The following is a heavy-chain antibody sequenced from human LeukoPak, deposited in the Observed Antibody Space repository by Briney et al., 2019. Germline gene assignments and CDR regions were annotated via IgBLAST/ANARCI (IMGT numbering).Heavy chain of an antibody. V-gene: IGHV1-3*01. D-gene: IGHD6-13*01. CDR1: GYTFTHYA. Sequence: ASAKVSCKASGYTFTHYALHWVRQAPGQRLEWMGWINAGNGDTKYSQKFEARVTMTRDTSATTVYMELSSLRSEDTAVYYCARISSSWSSCDYWGQGTLVTVSS. CDR3: ARISSSWSSCDY. J-gene: IGHJ4*02. CDR2: INAGNGDT.